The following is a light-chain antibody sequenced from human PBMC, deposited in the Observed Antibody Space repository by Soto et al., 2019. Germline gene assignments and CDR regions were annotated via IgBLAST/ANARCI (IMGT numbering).Light chain of an antibody. CDR3: SSYTSSSTPWV. CDR1: SSDVGGYNY. Sequence: QSVLTQPTSVSGSPGQSITISCTGTSSDVGGYNYVSWYQHHPGKAPELMICDVSDRPSGVSNRFSGSKSGNTASLTISGLKAQDEADYDCSSYTSSSTPWVFGTGTKVTDL. CDR2: DVS. J-gene: IGLJ1*01. V-gene: IGLV2-14*03.